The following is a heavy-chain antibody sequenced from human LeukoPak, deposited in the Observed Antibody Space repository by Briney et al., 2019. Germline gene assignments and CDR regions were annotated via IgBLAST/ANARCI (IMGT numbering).Heavy chain of an antibody. CDR3: ARGGGSYYDGLWGSLSNDFDY. D-gene: IGHD1-26*01. CDR2: IYYSGST. J-gene: IGHJ4*02. CDR1: GGSISSSDDY. Sequence: SETLSLTCTVSGGSISSSDDYWGWIRQPPGKGLEWIGYIYYSGSTNYNPSLKSRVTISVDTSKNQFSLKLSSVTAADTAVYYCARGGGSYYDGLWGSLSNDFDYWGQGTLVTVSS. V-gene: IGHV4-61*05.